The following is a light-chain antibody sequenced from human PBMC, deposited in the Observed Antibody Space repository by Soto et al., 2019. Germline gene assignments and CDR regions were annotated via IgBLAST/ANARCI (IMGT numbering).Light chain of an antibody. Sequence: DIQMTQSPSTLSASAGYRFTITCRASQSISTWLAWYQQKPGKAPKLLIYGASSLASGVPSRFSGSGSGTEFTLTIRSLQPDDFATYYCQQHNGYSERMFGQGTTVDIK. V-gene: IGKV1-5*01. J-gene: IGKJ1*01. CDR1: QSISTW. CDR3: QQHNGYSERM. CDR2: GAS.